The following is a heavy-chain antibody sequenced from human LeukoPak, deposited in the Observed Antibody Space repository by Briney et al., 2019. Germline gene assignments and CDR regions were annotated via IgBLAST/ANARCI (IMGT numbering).Heavy chain of an antibody. CDR2: IDNSGART. CDR1: GLTFGING. V-gene: IGHV3-23*01. Sequence: GGSLRLSCAASGLTFGINGMAWVRQAPGKGLEWLSTIDNSGARTHYTDSVEGRLTISRDNSKNTLFLQIDSLRVEDTAIYYCATDCCSGEETMFDYWGQGTLVTVSS. D-gene: IGHD2-21*01. CDR3: ATDCCSGEETMFDY. J-gene: IGHJ4*02.